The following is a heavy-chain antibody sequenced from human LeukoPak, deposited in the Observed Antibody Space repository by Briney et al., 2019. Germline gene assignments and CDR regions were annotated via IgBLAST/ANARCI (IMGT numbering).Heavy chain of an antibody. CDR3: ARCLPSSSRDFDY. V-gene: IGHV5-51*01. CDR1: GYNFTNYW. J-gene: IGHJ4*02. D-gene: IGHD6-13*01. CDR2: IYPGDSDT. Sequence: GESLKISCKGSGYNFTNYWIGWVRQMPGKGLEWMGIIYPGDSDTRYSPSFQGQVTISADKSISTAYLQWSSLKASDTAMYYCARCLPSSSRDFDYWGQGTLVTVSS.